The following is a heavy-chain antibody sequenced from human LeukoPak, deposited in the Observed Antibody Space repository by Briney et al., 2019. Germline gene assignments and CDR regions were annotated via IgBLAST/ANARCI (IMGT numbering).Heavy chain of an antibody. CDR1: GGSISSTTYY. CDR3: ARHEASYFYYYMDV. J-gene: IGHJ6*03. Sequence: ASETLSLTCTVSGGSISSTTYYWAWIRQPPGTGLEWIGRVYYGETTYYNPSLERRVTISVDTSKNQFSLRLNSVTAADTAVYYCARHEASYFYYYMDVWGAGTTVIVSS. V-gene: IGHV4-39*01. CDR2: VYYGETT.